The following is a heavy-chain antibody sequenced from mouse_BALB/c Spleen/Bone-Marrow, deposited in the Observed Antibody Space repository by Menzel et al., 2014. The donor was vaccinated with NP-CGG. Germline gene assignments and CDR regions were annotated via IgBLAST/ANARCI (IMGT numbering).Heavy chain of an antibody. CDR2: IWGDGST. CDR3: ARKGTYWYFDV. J-gene: IGHJ1*01. CDR1: GFSLTGYG. Sequence: VQLVESGPGLVAPSQSLSITCTVSGFSLTGYGVNWVRQPPGKGLEWLGMIWGDGSTDYNSVLKSRLSISKDDSKSQVFIKMNSLLTDDTARYYCARKGTYWYFDVRGAGTTVTVSS. V-gene: IGHV2-6-7*01. D-gene: IGHD3-3*01.